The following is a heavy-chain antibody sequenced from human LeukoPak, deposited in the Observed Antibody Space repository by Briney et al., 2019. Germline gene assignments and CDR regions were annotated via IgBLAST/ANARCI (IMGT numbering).Heavy chain of an antibody. CDR1: GFTFSRYE. Sequence: PGGSLRLSCEASGFTFSRYEMNWVRQAPGKGLEWVSYISSSGSTIYYADSVKGRFTISRDNAKKSVYLQMNSLRAEDTAVYYCARGDDYGDYNFDYWGQGTLVTVSS. CDR2: ISSSGSTI. V-gene: IGHV3-48*03. CDR3: ARGDDYGDYNFDY. D-gene: IGHD4-17*01. J-gene: IGHJ4*02.